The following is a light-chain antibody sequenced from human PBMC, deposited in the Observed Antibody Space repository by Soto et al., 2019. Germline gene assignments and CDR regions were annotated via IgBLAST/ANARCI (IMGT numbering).Light chain of an antibody. CDR2: DAS. Sequence: DIEMTQSPSSLSASIGDRVTITCRASQDIFNYLAWFQQKPGSAPKLLIYDASRLRTGVPSRFSGSRSGTDFTLTISSLQPEDIATYYCQKYDSAPRAFGQGTKV. V-gene: IGKV1-27*01. J-gene: IGKJ1*01. CDR3: QKYDSAPRA. CDR1: QDIFNY.